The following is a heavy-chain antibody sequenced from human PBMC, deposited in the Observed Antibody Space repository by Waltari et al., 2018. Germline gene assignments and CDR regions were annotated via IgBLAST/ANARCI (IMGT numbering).Heavy chain of an antibody. Sequence: EVQLVESGGGLIQPGGSLRLSCAASGFTVRSNYMSWVRQAPGKGLEWVSVIYSGGSTYYADSVKGRFTISRDNSKNTLYLQMNSLRAEDTAVYYCARFNAMATPPDSWGQGTLVTVSS. CDR2: IYSGGST. J-gene: IGHJ5*02. CDR3: ARFNAMATPPDS. D-gene: IGHD5-12*01. CDR1: GFTVRSNY. V-gene: IGHV3-53*01.